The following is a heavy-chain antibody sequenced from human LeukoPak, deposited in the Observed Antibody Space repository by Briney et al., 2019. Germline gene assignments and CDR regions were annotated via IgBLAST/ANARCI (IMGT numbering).Heavy chain of an antibody. D-gene: IGHD1-26*01. CDR2: ITWTGGTT. Sequence: PGGSLRLSCAASGFTFEDYTMHWVRQGPGRGLEWVSLITWTGGTTYYADSVKGRFTISRDNGKKDVYLQMDSLRTEDTALYYCARAMGGAYYYYMDVWGKGTTVTVSS. V-gene: IGHV3-43*01. J-gene: IGHJ6*03. CDR3: ARAMGGAYYYYMDV. CDR1: GFTFEDYT.